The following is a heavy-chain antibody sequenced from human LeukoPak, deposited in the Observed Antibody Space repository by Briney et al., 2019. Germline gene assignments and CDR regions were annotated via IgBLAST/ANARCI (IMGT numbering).Heavy chain of an antibody. D-gene: IGHD6-19*01. J-gene: IGHJ4*02. Sequence: GGSLRLSCAASGFTVSSTYMSWVRQAPGKGLQWVSIVYNSGEKYYTDSVKGRFTISRDNSKNTLYLQMNSLRAEDTAVYYCARAYSSGWSHFDFWGQGTLVTVSS. CDR1: GFTVSSTY. V-gene: IGHV3-53*01. CDR2: VYNSGEK. CDR3: ARAYSSGWSHFDF.